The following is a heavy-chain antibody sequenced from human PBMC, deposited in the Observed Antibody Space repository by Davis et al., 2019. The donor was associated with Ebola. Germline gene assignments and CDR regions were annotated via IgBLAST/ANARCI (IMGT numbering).Heavy chain of an antibody. J-gene: IGHJ4*02. CDR2: ISAYNGHT. Sequence: ASVKVSCKASGYTFNSHGISWVRQAPGQGREGLAWISAYNGHTNYAQKFQGRLTLTTDTSRSTAYMELRSLTSDDTAEYFCARGRNGGWYFDYWGQGTLVTVSS. D-gene: IGHD6-19*01. V-gene: IGHV1-18*01. CDR3: ARGRNGGWYFDY. CDR1: GYTFNSHG.